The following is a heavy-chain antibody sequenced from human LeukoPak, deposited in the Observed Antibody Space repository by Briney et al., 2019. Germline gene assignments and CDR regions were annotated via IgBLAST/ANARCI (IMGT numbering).Heavy chain of an antibody. CDR3: ARSKPLNY. J-gene: IGHJ4*02. D-gene: IGHD3-9*01. Sequence: SETLSLTCGVYGGSLSGYYWSWIRQPPGKGLEWIGEINHSGSTNYNPSLKSRVTISVDTSKNQFSLKLSSVTAADTAVYYCARSKPLNYWGQGTLVTVSS. CDR2: INHSGST. V-gene: IGHV4-34*01. CDR1: GGSLSGYY.